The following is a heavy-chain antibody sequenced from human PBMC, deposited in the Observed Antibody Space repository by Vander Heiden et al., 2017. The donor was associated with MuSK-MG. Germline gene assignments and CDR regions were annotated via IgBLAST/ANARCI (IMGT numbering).Heavy chain of an antibody. V-gene: IGHV4-39*01. D-gene: IGHD3-10*01. Sequence: QLQLQESGPGLVKPSETLSLTCTVSGGSISSSSYYWGWIRQPPGKGLEWIGSIYYSGSPYYNPSLKSRVTISVDTSKNQFSLKLSSVTAADTAVYYCARNVLLWFGEFPSLGWFDPWGQGTLVTVSS. CDR3: ARNVLLWFGEFPSLGWFDP. J-gene: IGHJ5*02. CDR1: GGSISSSSYY. CDR2: IYYSGSP.